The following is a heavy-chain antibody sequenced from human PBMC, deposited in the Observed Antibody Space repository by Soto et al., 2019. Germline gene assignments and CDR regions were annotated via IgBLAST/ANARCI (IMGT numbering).Heavy chain of an antibody. CDR3: VRDLGRYFRSGYMDL. CDR1: GFAFNTYS. V-gene: IGHV3-21*02. CDR2: INEDSTYI. J-gene: IGHJ6*03. Sequence: EVQLVESGGGLVKPGGSLRLSCTASGFAFNTYSMNWVRQAPGKGLEWVSSINEDSTYIYYADSLRGRITISRDNAKDSLFLPMNSLRPDDTAVYYCVRDLGRYFRSGYMDLWGDGATVTVSS. D-gene: IGHD3-9*01.